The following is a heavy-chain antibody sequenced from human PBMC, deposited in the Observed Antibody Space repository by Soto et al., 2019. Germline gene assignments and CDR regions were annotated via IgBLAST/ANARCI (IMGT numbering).Heavy chain of an antibody. CDR3: ARGATSIAARPGGMDV. D-gene: IGHD6-6*01. V-gene: IGHV4-59*12. J-gene: IGHJ6*02. Sequence: SETLSLTCNVSGASIYTYYWNWIRQSPGKGLEWIGYISDGGSTNYNPSLESRVTISLDTSKKQVSLKLSSVTAADTAVYYCARGATSIAARPGGMDVWGQGTTVTVSS. CDR1: GASIYTYY. CDR2: ISDGGST.